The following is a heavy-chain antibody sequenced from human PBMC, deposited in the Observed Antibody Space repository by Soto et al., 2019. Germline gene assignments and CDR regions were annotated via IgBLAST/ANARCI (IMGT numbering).Heavy chain of an antibody. V-gene: IGHV1-3*01. J-gene: IGHJ4*02. CDR2: INAGNGNT. CDR1: GYTFTSYA. D-gene: IGHD4-17*01. CDR3: ARDMGVNDNGDYVDY. Sequence: ASVKVSCKASGYTFTSYAMLWVRQAPGQRLEWMGWINAGNGNTKYSQKFQGRVTITRDTSTSTSYIQLRSLRSDDTAVYYCARDMGVNDNGDYVDYWGQGTLVTVSS.